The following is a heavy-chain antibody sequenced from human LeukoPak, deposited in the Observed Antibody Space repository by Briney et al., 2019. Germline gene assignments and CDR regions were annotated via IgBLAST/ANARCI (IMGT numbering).Heavy chain of an antibody. D-gene: IGHD5-18*01. CDR1: GGSFSGYY. V-gene: IGHV4-34*01. CDR2: INHSGST. J-gene: IGHJ4*02. Sequence: SETLSLTCAVYGGSFSGYYWSWIRQPPGKGLEWIGEINHSGSTNYNPSLKSRVTISVDTSKNQFSLKLSSVTAADTAVYYCARYSGYSYAQPGDYWGQGTLVTVSS. CDR3: ARYSGYSYAQPGDY.